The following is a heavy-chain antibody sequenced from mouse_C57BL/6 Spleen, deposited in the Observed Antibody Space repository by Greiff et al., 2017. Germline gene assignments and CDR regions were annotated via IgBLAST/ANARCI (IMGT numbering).Heavy chain of an antibody. V-gene: IGHV1-69*01. J-gene: IGHJ4*01. Sequence: QVQLQQPGAELVMPGASVKLSCKASGYTFTSYWMHWVKQRPGQGLEWIGEIDPSDSYTNYNQKFKGKSTLTVDKSSSTAYMQLSSLTSEVSAVYYCARSTFLDAMDYWGQGTSVTVSS. CDR2: IDPSDSYT. CDR3: ARSTFLDAMDY. CDR1: GYTFTSYW. D-gene: IGHD6-1*01.